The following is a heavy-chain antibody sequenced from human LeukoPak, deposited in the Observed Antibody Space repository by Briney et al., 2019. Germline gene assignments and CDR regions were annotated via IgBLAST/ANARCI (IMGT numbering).Heavy chain of an antibody. V-gene: IGHV4-59*08. J-gene: IGHJ4*02. Sequence: SETLSLTCTVSGGSISSYYWSWIRQPPGKGLEWIGNIYYSGSTNYNPSLKSRVTISVDTSKNQFSLRLNSVTAADTAMYYCAKSGGYGLIDYWGQGTLVTVSS. CDR3: AKSGGYGLIDY. CDR1: GGSISSYY. D-gene: IGHD1-26*01. CDR2: IYYSGST.